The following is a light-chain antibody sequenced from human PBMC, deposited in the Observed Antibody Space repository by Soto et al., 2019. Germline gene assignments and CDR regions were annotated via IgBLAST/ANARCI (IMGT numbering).Light chain of an antibody. CDR1: SDINVGSYN. CDR2: YYSDSDK. CDR3: MIWPSNACV. J-gene: IGLJ1*01. Sequence: QAVVTQPPSSSASPGASARLTCTLPSDINVGSYNIYWYQQKPGSPPRYLLYYYSDSDKGQGSGVPSRFSGSKDASANTGILLISGLHAEDEADYYCMIWPSNACVFGTGTKVTVL. V-gene: IGLV5-37*01.